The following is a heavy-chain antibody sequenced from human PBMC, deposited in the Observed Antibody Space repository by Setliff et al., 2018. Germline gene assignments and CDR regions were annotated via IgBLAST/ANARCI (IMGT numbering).Heavy chain of an antibody. V-gene: IGHV4-59*08. CDR3: ARLNVYYFDY. D-gene: IGHD1-1*01. CDR1: GGSFTTYY. J-gene: IGHJ4*02. CDR2: IYYSGST. Sequence: SETLSLTCTVSGGSFTTYYWSWIRQSPGKGLEWIGYIYYSGSTNYNPSLKSRVSISVDTSKNQFSLTLSSVTAADSAIYYCARLNVYYFDYWGQGTLVTVSS.